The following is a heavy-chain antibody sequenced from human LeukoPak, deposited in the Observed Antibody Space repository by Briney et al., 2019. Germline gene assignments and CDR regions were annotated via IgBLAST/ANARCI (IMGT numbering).Heavy chain of an antibody. CDR3: AKGALAGAFYWYFDL. J-gene: IGHJ2*01. CDR1: EFTFDDFA. D-gene: IGHD6-19*01. Sequence: GGSLRLSCAAFEFTFDDFAMHWVRQAPGKGLEWVSGSSWNSGSIGYADSLKGRFTISRDNAKNSLFLQMDSLRPEDTAFYYCAKGALAGAFYWYFDLWGRGTLVTVSS. CDR2: SSWNSGSI. V-gene: IGHV3-9*01.